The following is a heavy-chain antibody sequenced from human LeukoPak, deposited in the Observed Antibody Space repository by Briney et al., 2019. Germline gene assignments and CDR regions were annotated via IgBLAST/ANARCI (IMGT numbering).Heavy chain of an antibody. CDR1: GGSIRSHC. V-gene: IGHV4-59*11. CDR3: TRGAAPHYSDY. Sequence: PSETLSLTCTVSGGSIRSHCWSWVRQPPGKGLEWIGYIYFSGSTNYNPSLKSRVTISIGTSENQFFLKLSSVTAADTAVYYCTRGAAPHYSDYWGQGTLITVSS. D-gene: IGHD6-6*01. CDR2: IYFSGST. J-gene: IGHJ4*02.